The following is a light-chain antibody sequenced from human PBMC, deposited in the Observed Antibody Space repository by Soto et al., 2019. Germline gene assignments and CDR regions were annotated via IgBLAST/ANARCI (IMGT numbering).Light chain of an antibody. CDR1: QTISTY. Sequence: TQSPSSLSASVGDRVTITCRASQTISTYLNWYQQIGGKAPKLLIYAASSLHSGVPSRFSGSGSGTDFTLTISSLQPEDFATYYCQQSDRTPFTFGPGTKVDL. V-gene: IGKV1-39*01. J-gene: IGKJ3*01. CDR2: AAS. CDR3: QQSDRTPFT.